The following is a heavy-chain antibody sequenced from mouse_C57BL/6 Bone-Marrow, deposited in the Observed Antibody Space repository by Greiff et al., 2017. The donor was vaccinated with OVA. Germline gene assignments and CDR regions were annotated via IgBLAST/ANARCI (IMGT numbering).Heavy chain of an antibody. Sequence: QVQLQQSGPGLVQPSQSLSITCTVSGFSLTSYGVHWVRQSPGKGLEWLGVIWSGGSTDYNAAFISRLSISKDNSKSQVFFKMNSLQADDTAIYYCASPIYYDYDPGFACWGQGTLVTVSA. CDR3: ASPIYYDYDPGFAC. CDR2: IWSGGST. CDR1: GFSLTSYG. D-gene: IGHD2-4*01. J-gene: IGHJ3*01. V-gene: IGHV2-2*01.